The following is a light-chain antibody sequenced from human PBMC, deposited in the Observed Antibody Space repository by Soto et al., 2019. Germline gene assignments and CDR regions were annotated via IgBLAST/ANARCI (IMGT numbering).Light chain of an antibody. CDR1: QSVSSN. V-gene: IGKV3-15*01. J-gene: IGKJ4*01. Sequence: EIVMTQSPATLSVSPGERATLSCRASQSVSSNLAWYQQKPGQTPKLLIYVASTRATGIPARFSGSGSGTEFTLTNSSLQSEDFAVYYWQQYNVLPLPFGGGTKVEFK. CDR2: VAS. CDR3: QQYNVLPLP.